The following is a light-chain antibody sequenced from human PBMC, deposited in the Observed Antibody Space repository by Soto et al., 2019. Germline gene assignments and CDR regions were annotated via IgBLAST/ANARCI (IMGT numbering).Light chain of an antibody. CDR1: QSVSSSY. Sequence: IVFTQCPGTRCLWPGGRSSLSSIASQSVSSSYLAWYQQKPGQPPRLLISGASSRATGIPDRFSGSGSGTHFTLKISRLEPEDFALYYCLIDFRYFWAFGPGTKVDIK. J-gene: IGKJ1*01. V-gene: IGKV3-20*01. CDR2: GAS. CDR3: LIDFRYFWA.